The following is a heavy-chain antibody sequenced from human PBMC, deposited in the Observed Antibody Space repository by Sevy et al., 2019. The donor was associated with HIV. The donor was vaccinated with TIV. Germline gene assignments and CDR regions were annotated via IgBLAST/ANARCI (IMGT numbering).Heavy chain of an antibody. CDR1: GFSLSDHA. Sequence: GGSLRPSCAASGFSLSDHAVSWVRQTPGKGLEWLAVISYNGRNQYYADSMKGRFTISKDDSKNTLYLQLNSLRAEDTAVYYCARFVGYCSGGRCSIIDFWGQGTLVTVSS. V-gene: IGHV3-30*04. D-gene: IGHD2-15*01. CDR2: ISYNGRNQ. J-gene: IGHJ4*02. CDR3: ARFVGYCSGGRCSIIDF.